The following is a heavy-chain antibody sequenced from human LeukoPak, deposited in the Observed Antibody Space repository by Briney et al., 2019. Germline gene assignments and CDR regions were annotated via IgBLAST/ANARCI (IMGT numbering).Heavy chain of an antibody. Sequence: GGSLRLSCAASGFTFSSYARSWVRQAPGKGLEWVSAISGSGGSTYYADSVKGRFTISRDNSKNTLYLQMNSLRAEDTAVYYCAKVEAQGIAARLRGDAFDIWGQGTMVTVSS. D-gene: IGHD6-6*01. V-gene: IGHV3-23*01. CDR2: ISGSGGST. J-gene: IGHJ3*02. CDR1: GFTFSSYA. CDR3: AKVEAQGIAARLRGDAFDI.